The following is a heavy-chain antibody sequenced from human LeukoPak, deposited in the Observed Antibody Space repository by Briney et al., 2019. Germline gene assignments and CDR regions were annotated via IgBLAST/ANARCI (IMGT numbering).Heavy chain of an antibody. J-gene: IGHJ4*02. Sequence: GNSVRLSCAASGFTFSSSGMHWVRQAPDKGLEWVAVIWYDGSNKEYADSVKGRFTISRDNFKNTLYLQMNSLRAEDTAVYYCAKYRFHSGECIDYCRQGTLVTVSS. CDR3: AKYRFHSGECIDY. D-gene: IGHD3-16*02. CDR2: IWYDGSNK. V-gene: IGHV3-33*06. CDR1: GFTFSSSG.